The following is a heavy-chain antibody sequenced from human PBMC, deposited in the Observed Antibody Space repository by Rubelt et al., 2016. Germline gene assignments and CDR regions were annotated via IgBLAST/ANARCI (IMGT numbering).Heavy chain of an antibody. CDR1: GFSLSSYW. D-gene: IGHD6-13*01. CDR3: VSSSLDY. J-gene: IGHJ4*02. Sequence: GGSLRLSCAASGFSLSSYWMHWVRQAPGKGLVWVSRINSDGSNTSYADSVKGRFTISRDSAKNTLYLQMNSLRAEDTAVYYCVSSSLDYWGQGTLVTVSS. CDR2: INSDGSNT. V-gene: IGHV3-74*01.